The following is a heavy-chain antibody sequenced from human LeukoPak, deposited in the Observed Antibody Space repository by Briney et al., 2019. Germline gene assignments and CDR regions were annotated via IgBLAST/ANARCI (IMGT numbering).Heavy chain of an antibody. V-gene: IGHV3-23*01. CDR3: AKYYYDSSGTLDY. Sequence: PGGSLRLSCASCIFTFSSYAMSWVRQAPGKGLEWVSAISGSGGSTYYADSVKGRFTISRDNSKNTLYLQMNSLRAEDTAVYYCAKYYYDSSGTLDYWGQGTLVTVSS. D-gene: IGHD3-22*01. CDR1: IFTFSSYA. CDR2: ISGSGGST. J-gene: IGHJ4*02.